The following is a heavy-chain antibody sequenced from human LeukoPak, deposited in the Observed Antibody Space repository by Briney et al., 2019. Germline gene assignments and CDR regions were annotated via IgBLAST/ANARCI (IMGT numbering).Heavy chain of an antibody. CDR2: IYYSGST. CDR1: GGSISSYY. CDR3: ARVNSSGWYRSFDY. D-gene: IGHD6-19*01. Sequence: SETLSLTCTVSGGSISSYYWSWIRQPPGKGLEWIGYIYYSGSTNYNPSLKSRVIISVDTSKNQFSLKLSSVTAADTAAYYCARVNSSGWYRSFDYWGQGTLVTVSS. V-gene: IGHV4-59*01. J-gene: IGHJ4*02.